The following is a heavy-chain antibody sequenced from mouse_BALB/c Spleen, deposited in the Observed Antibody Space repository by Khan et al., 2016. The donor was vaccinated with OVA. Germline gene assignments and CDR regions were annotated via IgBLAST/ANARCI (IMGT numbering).Heavy chain of an antibody. J-gene: IGHJ4*01. CDR3: ARGDGNYYAMDY. V-gene: IGHV3-1*02. Sequence: EVQLQDSGPDLVKPSQSLSLTCTVTGYSITSGYSWHWIRQFPGNKLEWMGYIHYSGSTNSNPSLKSRITITRDTSKNQVCLQLNSVTTDDTATYYGARGDGNYYAMDYWGQGTSVTVAS. D-gene: IGHD2-3*01. CDR1: GYSITSGYS. CDR2: IHYSGST.